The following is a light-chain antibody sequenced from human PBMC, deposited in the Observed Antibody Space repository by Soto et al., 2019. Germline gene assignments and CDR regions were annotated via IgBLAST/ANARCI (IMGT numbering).Light chain of an antibody. J-gene: IGKJ2*01. Sequence: EIVLTQSPGTLSLSPGERATLSCRASQSVSSSYLAWYQQKPGQAPRVLIHGASSRATGIPDRFSGSGSGTCFTLTITRLEPDDFAVYFCQQYGNPPPNAFGQGTKVEIK. CDR2: GAS. V-gene: IGKV3-20*01. CDR1: QSVSSSY. CDR3: QQYGNPPPNA.